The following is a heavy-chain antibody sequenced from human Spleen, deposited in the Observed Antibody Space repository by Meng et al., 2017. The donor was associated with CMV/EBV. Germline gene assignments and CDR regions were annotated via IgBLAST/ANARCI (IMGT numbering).Heavy chain of an antibody. CDR3: AKDRVPAAPRNYNYGMDV. V-gene: IGHV3-30*02. Sequence: GESLKISCAASGFTFSRYGMHWVRQAPGKGLEWITFIHYDGSNIYYVDPVKGRFTISRDKSKNTLYLQMNSLRVEDTAVYYCAKDRVPAAPRNYNYGMDVWGQGTTVTVSS. J-gene: IGHJ6*02. CDR2: IHYDGSNI. D-gene: IGHD2-2*01. CDR1: GFTFSRYG.